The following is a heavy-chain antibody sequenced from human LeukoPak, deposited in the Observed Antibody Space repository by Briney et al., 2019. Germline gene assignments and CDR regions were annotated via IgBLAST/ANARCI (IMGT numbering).Heavy chain of an antibody. V-gene: IGHV4-34*01. CDR3: ARRDSSGYYYAVFDY. Sequence: SETLSLTCAVYGGSFSGYYWSWIRQPPGKGLEWIGEINHSGSTNYNPSLKSRVTISVGTSKNQFSLKLSSVTAADTAVYYCARRDSSGYYYAVFDYWGQGTLVTVSS. D-gene: IGHD3-22*01. J-gene: IGHJ4*02. CDR2: INHSGST. CDR1: GGSFSGYY.